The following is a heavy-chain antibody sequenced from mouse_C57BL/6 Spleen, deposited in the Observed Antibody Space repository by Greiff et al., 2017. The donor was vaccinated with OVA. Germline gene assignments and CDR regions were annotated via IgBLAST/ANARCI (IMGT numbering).Heavy chain of an antibody. D-gene: IGHD2-5*01. V-gene: IGHV3-3*01. CDR1: GFSINSDCY. J-gene: IGHJ4*01. CDR3: AYSNWGYYAMDY. Sequence: EVQGVESGPSLVRPSQTLSLTCTVTGFSINSDCYWIWIRQFPGNKLEYIGYTFYSGITYYNPSLESRTYITRDTSKNQFSLKLSSVTTEDTATYYCAYSNWGYYAMDYWGQGTSVTVSS. CDR2: TFYSGIT.